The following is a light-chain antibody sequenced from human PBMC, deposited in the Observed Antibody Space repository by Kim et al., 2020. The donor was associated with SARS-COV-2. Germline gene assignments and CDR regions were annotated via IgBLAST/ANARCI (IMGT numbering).Light chain of an antibody. Sequence: QLVLTQPPSASGTPGQRVTISCSGSSANIGSNTVNWYQQLPGTAPKLLIYFNNQRPSGVPGRFSGSKSGTSASLAISGLQSEDEADYYCAAWDDSLSGRVFGGGTHLTVL. CDR2: FNN. J-gene: IGLJ3*02. CDR1: SANIGSNT. V-gene: IGLV1-44*01. CDR3: AAWDDSLSGRV.